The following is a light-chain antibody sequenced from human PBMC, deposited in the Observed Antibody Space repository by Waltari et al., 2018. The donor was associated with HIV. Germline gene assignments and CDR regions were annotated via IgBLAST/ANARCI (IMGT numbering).Light chain of an antibody. CDR3: QSYDSSLSGPVV. J-gene: IGLJ2*01. CDR2: GDS. V-gene: IGLV1-40*01. CDR1: SPHIGEYSF. Sequence: QSVLTQPPSVSGAPGQRVTISCPGRSPHIGEYSFVHWYQQPPGAAPKLLIYGDSHRPSGVPDRFSGSKSGTSASLAITGLQAEDEADYYCQSYDSSLSGPVVFGGGTKLTVL.